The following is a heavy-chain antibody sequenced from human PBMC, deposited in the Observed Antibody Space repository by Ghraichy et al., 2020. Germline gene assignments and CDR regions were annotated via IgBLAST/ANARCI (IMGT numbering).Heavy chain of an antibody. J-gene: IGHJ4*02. D-gene: IGHD1-1*01. CDR3: AKDGGTRRPYYYFDC. CDR1: GFTFSSYA. Sequence: GGSLRLSCAASGFTFSSYAMSWVRQAPGKGLEWVSGISGSGGTTYYADSVKGRFTISRDNSKNTLFLQMNSLRAEDTAVYYCAKDGGTRRPYYYFDCWGQGTLVIVSS. V-gene: IGHV3-23*01. CDR2: ISGSGGTT.